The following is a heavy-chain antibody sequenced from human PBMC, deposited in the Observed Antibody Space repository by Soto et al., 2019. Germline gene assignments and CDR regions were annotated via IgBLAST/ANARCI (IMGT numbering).Heavy chain of an antibody. V-gene: IGHV3-48*04. CDR3: ARDPPYCSSTSCFDY. CDR1: GFTFSSYW. J-gene: IGHJ4*02. D-gene: IGHD2-2*01. Sequence: PGGSLRLSCAASGFTFSSYWMHWVRQAPGKGLVWVSYISSSGSTIYYADSVKGRFTISRDNAKNSLYLQMNSLRAEDTAVYYCARDPPYCSSTSCFDYWGQGTLVTVSS. CDR2: ISSSGSTI.